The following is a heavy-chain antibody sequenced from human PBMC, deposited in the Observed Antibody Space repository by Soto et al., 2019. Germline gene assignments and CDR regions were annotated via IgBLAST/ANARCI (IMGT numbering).Heavy chain of an antibody. J-gene: IGHJ6*02. CDR2: ISAYNGNT. Sequence: VKVYRKASGYTFTRSGISWVRQDNGKGLEWMGWISAYNGNTNYAQKLQGRVTMTTDTSTSTAYMELRSLRSDDTAVYYCARSSELLFYYYYYGMDVWGQGTTVTVS. V-gene: IGHV1-18*01. CDR1: GYTFTRSG. CDR3: ARSSELLFYYYYYGMDV. D-gene: IGHD3-10*01.